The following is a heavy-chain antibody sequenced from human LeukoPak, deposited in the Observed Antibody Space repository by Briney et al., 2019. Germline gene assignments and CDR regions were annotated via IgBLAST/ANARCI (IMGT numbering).Heavy chain of an antibody. CDR3: ARDLVYGSGSLRFDP. J-gene: IGHJ5*02. D-gene: IGHD3-10*01. CDR2: INPNSGGT. V-gene: IGHV1-2*02. CDR1: GYTFTGYY. Sequence: ASVKVSCKASGYTFTGYYMHWVRQAPGQGLEWMGWINPNSGGTNYAQKFQGRVTMTRDTSISTAYMELSRLRPDDTAVYYCARDLVYGSGSLRFDPWGQGTLVTVSS.